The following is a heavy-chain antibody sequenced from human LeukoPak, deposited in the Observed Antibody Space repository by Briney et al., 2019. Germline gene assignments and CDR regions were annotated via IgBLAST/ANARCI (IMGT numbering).Heavy chain of an antibody. Sequence: SETLSLTCTVSGGSISSSSSYWGWIRQPPGKGLEWIGGIYYSGSTYYNPSLKSRVTISVDTSKNQFSLKLSSVTAADTAVYYCARAGIVLIGWFDPWGQGTLVTVSS. D-gene: IGHD2-8*01. CDR2: IYYSGST. CDR1: GGSISSSSSY. V-gene: IGHV4-39*01. CDR3: ARAGIVLIGWFDP. J-gene: IGHJ5*02.